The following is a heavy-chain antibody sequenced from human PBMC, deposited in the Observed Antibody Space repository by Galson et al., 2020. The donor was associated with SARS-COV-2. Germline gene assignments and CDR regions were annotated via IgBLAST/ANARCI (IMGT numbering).Heavy chain of an antibody. Sequence: SETLSLTCTVSGGSISSGSYYWSWIRQPAGKGLEWIGRIYTSGSTNYNPSLKSRVTISVDTSKNQFSLKLSSVTAADTAVYYCARAVRGGDAFDIWGQGTMVTVSS. CDR1: GGSISSGSYY. CDR2: IYTSGST. V-gene: IGHV4-61*02. CDR3: ARAVRGGDAFDI. D-gene: IGHD2-15*01. J-gene: IGHJ3*02.